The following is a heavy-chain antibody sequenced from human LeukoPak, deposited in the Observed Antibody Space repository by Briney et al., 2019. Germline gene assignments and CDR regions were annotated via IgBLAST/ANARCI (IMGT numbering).Heavy chain of an antibody. CDR2: INHSGST. CDR3: ARDKMATNHFDY. D-gene: IGHD5-24*01. CDR1: GGSFSGYY. V-gene: IGHV4-34*01. J-gene: IGHJ4*02. Sequence: PSETLSLTCAVYGGSFSGYYWSWTRQPPGKGLEWIGEINHSGSTNYNPSLKSRVTISVDTSKNQFSLKLSSVTAADTAVYYCARDKMATNHFDYWGQGTLVTVSS.